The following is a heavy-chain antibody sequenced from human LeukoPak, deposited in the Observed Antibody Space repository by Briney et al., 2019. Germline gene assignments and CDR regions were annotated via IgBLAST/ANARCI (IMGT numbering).Heavy chain of an antibody. Sequence: EASVKVSCKASGYTFTSYGISWVRQAPGQGLEWMGWISVYNGNTNYAQKLQARVTMTTDTSTSTAYLELRSLRSDDTAVYYCASSPCSSTSCSLKYAFDIWGQGTMVTVSS. CDR1: GYTFTSYG. CDR3: ASSPCSSTSCSLKYAFDI. D-gene: IGHD2-2*01. CDR2: ISVYNGNT. J-gene: IGHJ3*02. V-gene: IGHV1-18*01.